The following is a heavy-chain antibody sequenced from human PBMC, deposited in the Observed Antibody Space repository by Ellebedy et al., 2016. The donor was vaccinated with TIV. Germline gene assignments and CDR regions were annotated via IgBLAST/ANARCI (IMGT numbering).Heavy chain of an antibody. CDR1: GFTFSDHY. V-gene: IGHV3-49*04. J-gene: IGHJ2*01. Sequence: GESLKISCAASGFTFSDHYMNWVRQAPGKGLEWVGFIRSKTYGGTTEYAASVKGRFTISRDDSKSIAYLQMNSLKTEDTAVYYCARERNYYFDLWGRGTLVTVSS. CDR3: ARERNYYFDL. D-gene: IGHD1-7*01. CDR2: IRSKTYGGTT.